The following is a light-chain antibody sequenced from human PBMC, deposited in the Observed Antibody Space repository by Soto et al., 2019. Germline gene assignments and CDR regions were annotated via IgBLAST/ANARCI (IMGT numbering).Light chain of an antibody. V-gene: IGKV1-5*01. CDR3: QQYDTYSMYT. CDR1: QSIGTW. J-gene: IGKJ2*01. CDR2: DAS. Sequence: DIQMTQSPSTLFASVDHRDTITYRASQSIGTWLAWYQQKPGKAPKLLIYDASTLESGVPSRFSGSGSGTEFTLIISSLQPDDFATYYCQQYDTYSMYTFGQGTKVDIK.